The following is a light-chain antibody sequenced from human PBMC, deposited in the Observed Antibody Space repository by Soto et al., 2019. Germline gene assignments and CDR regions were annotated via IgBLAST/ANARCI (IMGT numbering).Light chain of an antibody. CDR3: QQANIFLLT. J-gene: IGKJ4*01. CDR1: QSISSW. Sequence: SQMSQSPTPLSASVGDRVTITCRASQSISSWLAWYQQKPGKAPKLLIYAASSLQSGVPSRFSGSGSGTDSTLTISSLQPEDFATYYCQQANIFLLTFGGGTKVDIK. V-gene: IGKV1-12*01. CDR2: AAS.